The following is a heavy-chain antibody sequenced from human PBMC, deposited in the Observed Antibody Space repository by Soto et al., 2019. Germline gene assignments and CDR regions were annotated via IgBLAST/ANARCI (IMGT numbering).Heavy chain of an antibody. Sequence: QVQLVQSGAEVKKPGASVKVSCKASGYTFTSYGISWVRQAPGQGLEWMGWISAYNGNTNYAQKLQGRVTMTTATSTSTAYMELRSLRSDDTAVYYCAAYYYGWGSQDYYGMDVWGEGTTVTVSS. CDR3: AAYYYGWGSQDYYGMDV. D-gene: IGHD3-10*01. J-gene: IGHJ6*04. CDR1: GYTFTSYG. V-gene: IGHV1-18*01. CDR2: ISAYNGNT.